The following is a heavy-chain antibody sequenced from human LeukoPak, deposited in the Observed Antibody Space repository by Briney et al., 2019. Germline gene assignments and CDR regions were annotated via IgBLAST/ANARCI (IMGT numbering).Heavy chain of an antibody. Sequence: SFQNLSLTRPVSGWSIRSGRYYLGWIPPPAREGPGGVGGMYISGTTNYNPPLKSRVTISVDTSKNQFSLKVSSVTAADTAVYYCARGEPRYQYAMDVWGQGTTVTVSS. CDR1: GWSIRSGRYY. J-gene: IGHJ6*02. V-gene: IGHV4-61*02. D-gene: IGHD2-2*01. CDR2: MYISGTT. CDR3: ARGEPRYQYAMDV.